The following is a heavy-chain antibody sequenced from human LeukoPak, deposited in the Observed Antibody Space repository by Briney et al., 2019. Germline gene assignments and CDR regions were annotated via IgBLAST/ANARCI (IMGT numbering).Heavy chain of an antibody. CDR3: ARDYYGSGSYYIY. Sequence: SVKVSCKASGGTFSSYAISWVRQAPGQGLEWMGGIIPIFGTANYAQKFQGRVTITADESTSTAYMELSSLRSEDTAVYYRARDYYGSGSYYIYWGQGTLVTVSS. J-gene: IGHJ4*02. CDR2: IIPIFGTA. V-gene: IGHV1-69*01. CDR1: GGTFSSYA. D-gene: IGHD3-10*01.